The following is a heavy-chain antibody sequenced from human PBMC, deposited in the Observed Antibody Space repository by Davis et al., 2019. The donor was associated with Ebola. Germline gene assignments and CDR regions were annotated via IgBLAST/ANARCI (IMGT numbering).Heavy chain of an antibody. CDR1: GFTFSHYW. Sequence: GESLKISCAASGFTFSHYWMSWVRQAPGKGPEWVAIINQDESEKYYVDSVKGRFTISRDNAKNSLFMQMNSLRAEETAVYYCVSGDGRGSSYDKDVWGQGTTVTVSS. J-gene: IGHJ6*02. D-gene: IGHD5-12*01. V-gene: IGHV3-7*03. CDR3: VSGDGRGSSYDKDV. CDR2: INQDESEK.